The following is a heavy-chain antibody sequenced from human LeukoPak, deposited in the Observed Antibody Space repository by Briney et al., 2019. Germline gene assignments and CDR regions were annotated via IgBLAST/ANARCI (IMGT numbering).Heavy chain of an antibody. CDR3: ARGESSTKFGY. CDR2: INPSGRTT. J-gene: IGHJ4*02. V-gene: IGHV1-46*01. CDR1: GYTFTSYF. D-gene: IGHD6-13*01. Sequence: ASVKVSCKASGYTFTSYFIHWVRQAPGQGLEWMGIINPSGRTTSYAQKFQGRVTMTRDTSTSTVYMELSSLRSGDTAVYYCARGESSTKFGYWGQGTLVTVSS.